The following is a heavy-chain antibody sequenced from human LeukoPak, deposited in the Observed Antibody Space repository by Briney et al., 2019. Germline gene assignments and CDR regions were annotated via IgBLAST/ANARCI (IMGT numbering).Heavy chain of an antibody. D-gene: IGHD5-18*01. CDR3: AKDQTVTRYYFDY. CDR2: ISGSGGST. J-gene: IGHJ4*02. V-gene: IGHV3-23*01. Sequence: GGSLRLPCAASGFTFSSYAMSWVRQAPGKGLEWVSAISGSGGSTDYADSVKGRFTISRDNSKNTVYLQMNSLRAEDTAVYYCAKDQTVTRYYFDYWGQGTLVTVSS. CDR1: GFTFSSYA.